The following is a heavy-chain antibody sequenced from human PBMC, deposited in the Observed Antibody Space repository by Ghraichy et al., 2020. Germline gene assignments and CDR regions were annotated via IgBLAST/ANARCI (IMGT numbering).Heavy chain of an antibody. V-gene: IGHV3-48*03. CDR3: ARGTRRIGSSGTSWFDP. J-gene: IGHJ5*02. CDR1: GFTFSIYE. CDR2: ISDSGKTA. Sequence: GSLRLSCAASGFTFSIYEMNWVRQAPGKGLEWISYISDSGKTAYYADSVKGRFTISRDNAENSLYLQMNNLRVEDTALYYCARGTRRIGSSGTSWFDPWGQGTLVTVSS. D-gene: IGHD6-13*01.